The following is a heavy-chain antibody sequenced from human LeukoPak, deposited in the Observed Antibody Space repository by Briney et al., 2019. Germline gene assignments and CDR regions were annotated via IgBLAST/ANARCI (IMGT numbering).Heavy chain of an antibody. CDR1: GFTVSSNY. CDR2: INHSGST. V-gene: IGHV4-34*01. CDR3: ARLSGSFIG. D-gene: IGHD1-26*01. J-gene: IGHJ4*02. Sequence: GSLRLSCAASGFTVSSNYMSWVRQAPGKGLEWIGEINHSGSTNYNPSLKSRVTISVDTSKNQFSLKLSSVTAADTAVYYCARLSGSFIGWGQGTLVTVSS.